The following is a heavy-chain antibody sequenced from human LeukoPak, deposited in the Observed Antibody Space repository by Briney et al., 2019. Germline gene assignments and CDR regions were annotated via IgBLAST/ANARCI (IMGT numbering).Heavy chain of an antibody. CDR1: GGSISSGGYY. CDR2: IYYSGST. D-gene: IGHD3-22*01. V-gene: IGHV4-61*08. J-gene: IGHJ4*02. CDR3: ARNYYDSSGYSNLFDY. Sequence: ASETLSLTCTVSGGSISSGGYYWSWIRQPPGKGLEWIGYIYYSGSTNYNPSLKSRVTISVDTSKNQFSLKLSSVTAADTAVYYCARNYYDSSGYSNLFDYWGQGTLVTVSS.